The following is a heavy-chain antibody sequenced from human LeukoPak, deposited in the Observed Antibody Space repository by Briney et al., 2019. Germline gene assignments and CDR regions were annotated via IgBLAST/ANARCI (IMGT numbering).Heavy chain of an antibody. V-gene: IGHV4-61*02. CDR2: IYTSGST. D-gene: IGHD1-7*01. CDR3: ARDTRSGNWNYWFDP. J-gene: IGHJ5*02. Sequence: SETLSLTCTVSGGSISSGSYYRSWIRQPAGKGLEWIGRIYTSGSTNYNPSLKSRVTISVDTSKNQFSLKLSSVTAADTAVYYCARDTRSGNWNYWFDPWGQGTLVTVSS. CDR1: GGSISSGSYY.